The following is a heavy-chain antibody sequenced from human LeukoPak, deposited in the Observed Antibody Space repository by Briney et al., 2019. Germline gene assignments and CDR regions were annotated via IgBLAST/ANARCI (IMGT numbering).Heavy chain of an antibody. Sequence: SGPALVXPTQTLTLTCTFSGFSLSTSGMRVSWIRQPPGKALEWLARIDWDDDKFYSTSLKTRLTISKDTSKNQVVLTMTNMDPVDTATYYCARYGSGLYFDYWGQGTLVTVSS. CDR1: GFSLSTSGMR. CDR2: IDWDDDK. V-gene: IGHV2-70*04. J-gene: IGHJ4*02. CDR3: ARYGSGLYFDY. D-gene: IGHD3-10*01.